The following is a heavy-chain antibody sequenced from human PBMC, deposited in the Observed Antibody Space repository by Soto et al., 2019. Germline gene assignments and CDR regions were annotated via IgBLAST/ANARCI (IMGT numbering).Heavy chain of an antibody. V-gene: IGHV1-3*01. CDR1: RYPFTSYH. D-gene: IGHD2-15*01. CDR3: ARGIATGQLDP. J-gene: IGHJ5*02. CDR2: INPDNGNT. Sequence: GASVKVSCKASRYPFTSYHMHWVRQAPGQRLEWMGWINPDNGNTKSSQEFQDRVIITRDTSASTAYMDLISLRSEDTAVYYCARGIATGQLDPWGQGTLVTVSS.